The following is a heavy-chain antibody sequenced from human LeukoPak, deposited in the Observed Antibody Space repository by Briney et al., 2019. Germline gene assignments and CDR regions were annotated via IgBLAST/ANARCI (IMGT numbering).Heavy chain of an antibody. J-gene: IGHJ4*02. CDR1: GFTVSSNY. CDR2: IYSGGST. V-gene: IGHV3-53*01. CDR3: AREDYYDSSGFGGGY. Sequence: PGGSLRLSCAASGFTVSSNYMSRVRQAPGKGLEWVSVIYSGGSTYYAASVKGRFTISRDNSKTTLDLQMNSLRAEDTAVYYCAREDYYDSSGFGGGYWGQGTLVTVSS. D-gene: IGHD3-22*01.